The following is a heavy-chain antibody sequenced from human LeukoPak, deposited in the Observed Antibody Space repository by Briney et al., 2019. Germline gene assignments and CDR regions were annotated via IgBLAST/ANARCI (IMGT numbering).Heavy chain of an antibody. CDR1: GGSFSGYY. V-gene: IGHV4-34*01. Sequence: SETLSLTCAVYGGSFSGYYWSWIRQPPGKGLEWIGEINHSGSTNYNPSLKSRVTISVDTSKNQFSLKLSSVTAADTAVYYCARAQVGATHDYWGQGTLVTVSS. CDR3: ARAQVGATHDY. J-gene: IGHJ4*02. D-gene: IGHD1-26*01. CDR2: INHSGST.